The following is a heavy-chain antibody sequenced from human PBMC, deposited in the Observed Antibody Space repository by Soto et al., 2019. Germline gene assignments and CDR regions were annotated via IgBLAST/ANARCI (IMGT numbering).Heavy chain of an antibody. V-gene: IGHV4-4*02. CDR1: GVSTSSGNW. D-gene: IGHD6-6*01. CDR3: ARLVYDARLNYLYFDF. Sequence: PSETLSLTCAVSGVSTSSGNWWTCVRQTPQRGLEYIGEIFHDGTANYCPSFERRVAISVDTSKNQFSLKLTSVTAADTAIYFCARLVYDARLNYLYFDFWGQGALVTVSS. J-gene: IGHJ4*02. CDR2: IFHDGTA.